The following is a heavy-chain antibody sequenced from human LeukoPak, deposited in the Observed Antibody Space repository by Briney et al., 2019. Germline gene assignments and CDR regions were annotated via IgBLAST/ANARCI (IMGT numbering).Heavy chain of an antibody. V-gene: IGHV3-30-3*01. D-gene: IGHD3-22*01. CDR3: AREARYYDSGMNFQH. CDR2: ISYDGSNK. J-gene: IGHJ1*01. Sequence: GGSLRLSCAASGFTFSSYAMHWVRQAPGKGLEWVAVISYDGSNKYYADSVKGRFTISRDNSKNTLYLQMNSLRAEDTAVYYCAREARYYDSGMNFQHWGQGTLVTVSS. CDR1: GFTFSSYA.